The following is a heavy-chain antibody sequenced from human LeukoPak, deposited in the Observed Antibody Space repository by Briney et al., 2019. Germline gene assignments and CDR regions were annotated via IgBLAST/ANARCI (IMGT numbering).Heavy chain of an antibody. D-gene: IGHD6-19*01. CDR2: ITSKSDGGTT. CDR1: GFTFSNAW. J-gene: IGHJ4*02. Sequence: PGGSLRLSCAASGFTFSNAWMSWVRQAPGKGLEWVGRITSKSDGGTTDYAAPVKGRFTISRDDSKNTVHLQMNSLKSEDTAVYYCTTRLSSSGRFDYWGQGTLVTVSS. V-gene: IGHV3-15*01. CDR3: TTRLSSSGRFDY.